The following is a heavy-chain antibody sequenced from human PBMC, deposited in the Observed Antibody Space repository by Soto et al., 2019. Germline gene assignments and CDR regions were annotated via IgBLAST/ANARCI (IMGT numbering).Heavy chain of an antibody. D-gene: IGHD4-17*01. J-gene: IGHJ4*02. V-gene: IGHV3-30*18. CDR2: ISYDGSNK. CDR1: GFTFSSYG. CDR3: AKDIWFGDYAYFDY. Sequence: QVQLVESGGGGVQPGRSLRLSCAASGFTFSSYGMHWVRQAPGKGLEWVAVISYDGSNKYYADSVKGRFTISRDNSKNTLYLQMNSLRAEDTAVYYCAKDIWFGDYAYFDYWCQGTLVTVSS.